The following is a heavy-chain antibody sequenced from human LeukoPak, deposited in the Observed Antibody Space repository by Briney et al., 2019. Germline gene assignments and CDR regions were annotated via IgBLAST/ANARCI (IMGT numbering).Heavy chain of an antibody. Sequence: GGSLRLSCAASGFTFSSYEMNWVRQAPGKGLEWVSYISRSGSTIYYADSVKGRFTISRDNAKNSLYLQMNSLGAEDTAVYYCARRGWLGYCSSTSCPRWFDPWGQGTLVTVSS. CDR3: ARRGWLGYCSSTSCPRWFDP. CDR2: ISRSGSTI. CDR1: GFTFSSYE. J-gene: IGHJ5*02. V-gene: IGHV3-48*03. D-gene: IGHD2-2*01.